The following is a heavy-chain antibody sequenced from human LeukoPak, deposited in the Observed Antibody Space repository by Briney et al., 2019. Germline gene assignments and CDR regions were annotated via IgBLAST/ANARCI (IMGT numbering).Heavy chain of an antibody. CDR3: ARDKDYGDYWSWFDP. Sequence: PGGSLRLSCAASGFTFSSYAMSWVRQAPGKWLEWVANIKQDGSEKYYVDSVKGRFTISRDNAKNSLYLQMNSLRAEDTAVYYCARDKDYGDYWSWFDPWGQGTLVTVSS. CDR2: IKQDGSEK. V-gene: IGHV3-7*01. CDR1: GFTFSSYA. D-gene: IGHD4-17*01. J-gene: IGHJ5*02.